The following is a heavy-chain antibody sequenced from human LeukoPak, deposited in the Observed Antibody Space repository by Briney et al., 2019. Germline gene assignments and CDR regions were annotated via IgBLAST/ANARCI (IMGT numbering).Heavy chain of an antibody. CDR3: ARERGYNWNYSPYYYYYYMDV. D-gene: IGHD1-7*01. V-gene: IGHV4-39*07. Sequence: SETLSLTCTVSGGSITSTSYHWGWIRQPPGKGLQWIGSIYYSGSTYYNPSLKSRVTISVDTSKNQFSLKLSSVTAADTAVYYCARERGYNWNYSPYYYYYYMDVWGKGTTVTVSS. J-gene: IGHJ6*03. CDR1: GGSITSTSYH. CDR2: IYYSGST.